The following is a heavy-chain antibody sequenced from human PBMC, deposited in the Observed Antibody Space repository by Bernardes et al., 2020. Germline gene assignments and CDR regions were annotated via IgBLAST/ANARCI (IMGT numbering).Heavy chain of an antibody. V-gene: IGHV1-18*01. Sequence: AQVKVACEASGYSFNNNGISWVRQAPGQGLEWMGWISTYNDNTNYAQKFQGRLTMTADTSTTTAYMELRSLRFDDTAIYFCARDRRSSSLWGQGTLVTVSS. CDR3: ARDRRSSSL. J-gene: IGHJ4*02. D-gene: IGHD6-6*01. CDR1: GYSFNNNG. CDR2: ISTYNDNT.